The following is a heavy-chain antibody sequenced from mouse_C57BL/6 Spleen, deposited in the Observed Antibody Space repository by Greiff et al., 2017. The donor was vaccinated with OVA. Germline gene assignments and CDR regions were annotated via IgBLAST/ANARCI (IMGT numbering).Heavy chain of an antibody. CDR2: ISYDGSN. CDR3: ARAPYFDV. V-gene: IGHV3-6*01. CDR1: GYSITSGYY. J-gene: IGHJ1*03. Sequence: DVKLQESGPGLVKPSQSLSLTCSVTGYSITSGYYWNWIRQFPGNKLEWMGYISYDGSNNYNPSLKNRISITRDTSKNQFFLKLNSVTTEDTATYYCARAPYFDVWGTGTTVTVSS.